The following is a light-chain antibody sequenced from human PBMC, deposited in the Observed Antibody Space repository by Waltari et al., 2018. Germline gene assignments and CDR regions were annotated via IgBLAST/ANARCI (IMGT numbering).Light chain of an antibody. CDR1: QSITGH. J-gene: IGKJ2*01. CDR3: QQSYITPYT. V-gene: IGKV1-39*01. Sequence: DMQMTQPPSSLSASVGDRVTMTCRTSQSITGHINWFQQQPGKAPKLLFHSSSALQSGVPSRCSGRGSRTHFPLTISSLHPEDFATYFCQQSYITPYTFGQGTKLEIK. CDR2: SSS.